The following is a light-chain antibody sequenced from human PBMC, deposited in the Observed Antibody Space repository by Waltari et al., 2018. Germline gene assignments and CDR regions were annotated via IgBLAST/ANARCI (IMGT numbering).Light chain of an antibody. J-gene: IGLJ2*01. CDR3: SSYAGSSVA. CDR2: DVT. CDR1: TMDVGGYNY. V-gene: IGLV2-11*01. Sequence: QSALTQPRSVSGSPGPSVTISCSGITMDVGGYNYASWYQQHPGKAPKLMISDVTKRPSGVPDRFSGSKSGNTASLTISGLQAEDEADYYCSSYAGSSVAFGGGTKLTVL.